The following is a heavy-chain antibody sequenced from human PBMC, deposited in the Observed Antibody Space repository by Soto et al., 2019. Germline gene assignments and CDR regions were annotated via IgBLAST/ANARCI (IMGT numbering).Heavy chain of an antibody. Sequence: GGSLRLSCAASGFTFSNAWINWVRQAPGKGLEWVGRVKSKNDGGTTDFAAPVKGRFAISRDDSKNMVYLEMNSLQTEDTAIYYCTTDSYITSIIVRFDYWGHGTLVTVSS. J-gene: IGHJ4*01. CDR1: GFTFSNAW. CDR3: TTDSYITSIIVRFDY. D-gene: IGHD3-22*01. V-gene: IGHV3-15*07. CDR2: VKSKNDGGTT.